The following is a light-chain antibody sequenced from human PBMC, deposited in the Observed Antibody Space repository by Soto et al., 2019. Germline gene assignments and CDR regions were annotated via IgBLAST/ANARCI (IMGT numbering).Light chain of an antibody. V-gene: IGKV1-5*03. CDR2: KAS. CDR3: QQYDSFLRT. Sequence: DIQMTQSPSALSASVGDRVVITCRASQNNNRGLAWYQQKPGEAPKLLIFKASTAIGGVQSRFSGRGAGTDVSLTISNLQPDDFAPYYCQQYDSFLRTFGPGTKVEIK. CDR1: QNNNRG. J-gene: IGKJ1*01.